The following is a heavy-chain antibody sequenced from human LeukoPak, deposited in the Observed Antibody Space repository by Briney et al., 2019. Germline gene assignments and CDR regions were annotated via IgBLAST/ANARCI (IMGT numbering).Heavy chain of an antibody. CDR3: AKDPNWDYIGAFDS. CDR2: ITVSSGTR. Sequence: GESLRLSCTASGFNFNTYAMTWVRQAPGRGLEWVSSITVSSGTRNYADSMKGRFTISRDNSKNTLYLQMNSLRVEDTAIYYCAKDPNWDYIGAFDSWGEGTLVTVSS. CDR1: GFNFNTYA. J-gene: IGHJ3*02. D-gene: IGHD1-7*01. V-gene: IGHV3-23*01.